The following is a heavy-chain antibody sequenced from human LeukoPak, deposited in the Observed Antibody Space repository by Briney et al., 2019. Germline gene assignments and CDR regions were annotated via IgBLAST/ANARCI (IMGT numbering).Heavy chain of an antibody. J-gene: IGHJ6*02. CDR3: ARYCSGGSCPGPNYGMDV. D-gene: IGHD2-15*01. CDR1: GGSISSGGYS. Sequence: SPTLSLTCAVSGGSISSGGYSWSWIRQPPGKGLEWIGYIYHSGSTYYNPSLKSRVTISVDRSKNQFSLKLSSVTAADTAVYYCARYCSGGSCPGPNYGMDVWGQGTTVTVSS. CDR2: IYHSGST. V-gene: IGHV4-30-2*01.